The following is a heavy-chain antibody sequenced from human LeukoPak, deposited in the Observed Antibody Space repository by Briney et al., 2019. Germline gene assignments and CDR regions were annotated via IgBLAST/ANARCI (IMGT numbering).Heavy chain of an antibody. Sequence: ASVKVSCKASGYTFIGYYMHWVRQAPGQGLEWMGWINPNSGGTDYAQKFQGRVTMTRDTSISTAYMEMSGLRSDDTAVYYCTRVKVAGGSEGFGPWGQGTLLTVSS. CDR3: TRVKVAGGSEGFGP. CDR1: GYTFIGYY. D-gene: IGHD3-10*01. V-gene: IGHV1-2*02. CDR2: INPNSGGT. J-gene: IGHJ5*02.